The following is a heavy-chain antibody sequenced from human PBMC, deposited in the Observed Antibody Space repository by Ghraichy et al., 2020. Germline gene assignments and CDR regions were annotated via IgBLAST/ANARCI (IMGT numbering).Heavy chain of an antibody. CDR2: IYFSGSA. CDR3: ARLLRDYFGSGRTAGSVRYFDL. V-gene: IGHV4-59*01. J-gene: IGHJ2*01. D-gene: IGHD3-10*01. CDR1: NGSISDYY. Sequence: SETLSLTCSVSNGSISDYYWSWIRQPPGKGLEWIGYIYFSGSANYNPSLKSRLTMSIDTSKNQFSLKMRSVTAADTAVYYCARLLRDYFGSGRTAGSVRYFDLWGRGTLVTVSS.